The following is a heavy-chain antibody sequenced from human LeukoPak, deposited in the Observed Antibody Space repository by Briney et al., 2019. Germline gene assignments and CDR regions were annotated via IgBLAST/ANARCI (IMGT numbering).Heavy chain of an antibody. V-gene: IGHV4-39*07. CDR1: GGSISSSSYY. Sequence: SETLSLTCTVSGGSISSSSYYWGWLRQPPGKGLEWIGSIYYSGSTYYNPSLKSRVTISVDTSKNQFSLKLGSVTAADTAVYYCARAPYSSSSLDTYYYYMDVWGKGTTVTVSS. CDR2: IYYSGST. J-gene: IGHJ6*03. CDR3: ARAPYSSSSLDTYYYYMDV. D-gene: IGHD6-6*01.